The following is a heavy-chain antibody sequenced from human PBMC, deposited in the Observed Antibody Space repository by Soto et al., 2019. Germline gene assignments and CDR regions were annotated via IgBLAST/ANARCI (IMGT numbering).Heavy chain of an antibody. V-gene: IGHV3-7*01. CDR1: GFSLSNYW. D-gene: IGHD2-8*01. Sequence: EVQLVESGGGLVQPGGSLRLSCAASGFSLSNYWMSWVRQAPGKGLEWVANLKPDGSEKYYVDSVKGRFTISRDNAKNSLYLQMNSLRAEDTAVYFCARSNNVPSKYLDVWGKGTTVTVSS. CDR2: LKPDGSEK. J-gene: IGHJ6*04. CDR3: ARSNNVPSKYLDV.